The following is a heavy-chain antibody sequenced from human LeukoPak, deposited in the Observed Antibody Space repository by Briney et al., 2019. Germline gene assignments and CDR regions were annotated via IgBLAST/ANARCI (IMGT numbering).Heavy chain of an antibody. Sequence: SVQVSCKASGGTFSSYAISWVRQARGQGLEWMGGIIPIFGTANYAQKFQGRVTITADESTSTAYMELSSLRSEDTAVYYCARLIIRYNWNDEVDYWGQGTLVTVSS. V-gene: IGHV1-69*13. CDR1: GGTFSSYA. J-gene: IGHJ4*02. D-gene: IGHD1-20*01. CDR2: IIPIFGTA. CDR3: ARLIIRYNWNDEVDY.